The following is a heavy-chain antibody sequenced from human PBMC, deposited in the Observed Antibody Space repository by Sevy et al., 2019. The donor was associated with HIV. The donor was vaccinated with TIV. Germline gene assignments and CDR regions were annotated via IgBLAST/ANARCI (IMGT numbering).Heavy chain of an antibody. V-gene: IGHV4-34*01. CDR2: IMPSGIT. Sequence: SETLSLTCAVYGGSLSGYYWSWVRQPPGKGLEWIGEIMPSGITNYNPSLKSRVSISIDTSKNQFSLKVNSVTAADTAIYYCARGQWEHPFWGQGTQVTVSS. CDR1: GGSLSGYY. J-gene: IGHJ4*02. CDR3: ARGQWEHPF. D-gene: IGHD1-26*01.